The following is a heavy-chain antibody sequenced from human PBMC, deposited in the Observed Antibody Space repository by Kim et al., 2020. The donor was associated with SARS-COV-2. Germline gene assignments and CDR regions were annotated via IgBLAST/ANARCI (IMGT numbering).Heavy chain of an antibody. V-gene: IGHV3-7*01. CDR1: GFTFSTYW. D-gene: IGHD1-26*01. CDR2: TKEDGSEK. Sequence: GGSLRLSCTASGFTFSTYWMSWVRQAPGKGLEWVANTKEDGSEKYHVDSVKGRFTISRDNAKNSVYLQMNSLRVEDTAVYYCVRDGSGSNGRAFDIWGQGTMVTVSS. CDR3: VRDGSGSNGRAFDI. J-gene: IGHJ3*02.